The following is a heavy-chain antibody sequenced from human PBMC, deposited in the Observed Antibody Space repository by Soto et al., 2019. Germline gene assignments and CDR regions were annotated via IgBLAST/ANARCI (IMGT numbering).Heavy chain of an antibody. CDR1: VVSLTTSLIG. V-gene: IGHV2-70*01. Sequence: SGATLVNPTHTLTLTCTFSVVSLTTSLIGLTLIRQPPGKALEWLALIDWGDDKYYNTSLMTRLTLSKDTSKNQVVLKMNNMDPVDAGTYYCARMPKPGPFDSIPIDSWGKGNMVNVSS. CDR2: IDWGDDK. CDR3: ARMPKPGPFDSIPIDS. J-gene: IGHJ6*04. D-gene: IGHD3-9*01.